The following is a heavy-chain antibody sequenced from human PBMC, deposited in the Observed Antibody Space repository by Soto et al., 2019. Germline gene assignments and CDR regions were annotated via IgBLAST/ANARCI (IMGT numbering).Heavy chain of an antibody. V-gene: IGHV4-34*01. Sequence: SETLSLTCAVYSGSFSGYYWSWIRQPPEKGLEWIGELYQGLSIIYNPSLESRVTISGDSSKNQFSLKLRSVTAADTAVYYCARHGGYYFDYWGQGTLVTVSS. D-gene: IGHD3-16*01. CDR2: LYQGLSI. CDR3: ARHGGYYFDY. CDR1: SGSFSGYY. J-gene: IGHJ4*02.